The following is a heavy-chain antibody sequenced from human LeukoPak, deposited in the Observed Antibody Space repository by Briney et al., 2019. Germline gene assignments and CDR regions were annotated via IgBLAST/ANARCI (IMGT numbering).Heavy chain of an antibody. CDR3: ARDHDYYDNFDP. V-gene: IGHV4-34*01. CDR1: GGSFSGYY. CDR2: INHSGCT. J-gene: IGHJ5*02. D-gene: IGHD3-22*01. Sequence: SETLSLTCAVYGGSFSGYYWSWIRQPPGKGLEWIGEINHSGCTNYNPSLKSRVTISVDTSKNQFSLKLSSVTAADTAVYYCARDHDYYDNFDPWGQGTLVTVSS.